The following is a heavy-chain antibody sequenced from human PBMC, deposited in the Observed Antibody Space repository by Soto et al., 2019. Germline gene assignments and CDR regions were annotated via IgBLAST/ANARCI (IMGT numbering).Heavy chain of an antibody. CDR2: ISGSCGST. Sequence: EVQLLESGGGLVQPGGSLRLSCAASGFTFSSYAMSWVRQAPGKGLEWVSAISGSCGSTYYADSVKGRFTISRDNSKNALYLQMNSLRAEDTAVYYFAKAGSMTTVTNIDYWGQGTLVTVSA. CDR1: GFTFSSYA. V-gene: IGHV3-23*01. CDR3: AKAGSMTTVTNIDY. D-gene: IGHD4-17*01. J-gene: IGHJ4*02.